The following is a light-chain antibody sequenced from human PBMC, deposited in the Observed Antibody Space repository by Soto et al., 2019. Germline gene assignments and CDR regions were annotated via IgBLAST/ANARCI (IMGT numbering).Light chain of an antibody. Sequence: DIQMTQSPSFVSASVGDRVTITCRASQAVSTWLAWSQQKPGDAPKLLIYAASTLQSGVPSRFSGSGSGTDFTLTIRSLQPEDFATYYCQQANSFPRTFGGGTKVEIK. CDR3: QQANSFPRT. J-gene: IGKJ4*01. CDR1: QAVSTW. CDR2: AAS. V-gene: IGKV1-12*01.